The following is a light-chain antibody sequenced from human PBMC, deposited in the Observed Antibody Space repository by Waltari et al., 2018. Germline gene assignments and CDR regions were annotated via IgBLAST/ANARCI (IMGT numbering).Light chain of an antibody. V-gene: IGKV3-15*01. Sequence: EIVMTQSPATLSVSPGERATLSCRASQSVSSNLACYQQKPGQAPRLLIYGASTRASGSPARLRGSGSGTEFALTTSCLQSEDFAVYYCQQYNNWAPITFGQGTRLEIK. CDR2: GAS. CDR3: QQYNNWAPIT. CDR1: QSVSSN. J-gene: IGKJ5*01.